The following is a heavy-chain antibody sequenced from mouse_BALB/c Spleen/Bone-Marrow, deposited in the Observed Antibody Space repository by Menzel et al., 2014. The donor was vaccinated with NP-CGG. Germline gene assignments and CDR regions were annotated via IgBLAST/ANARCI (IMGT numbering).Heavy chain of an antibody. V-gene: IGHV1-5*01. J-gene: IGHJ4*01. CDR1: GYSFTSYW. CDR2: IYPGNSDT. Sequence: EVQLQQSGTVLARPGASVKMSCKASGYSFTSYWMHWVKQRPGQGLERIGAIYPGNSDTSYNQKFNDKAKLTAVTSASTAYMELSSLTNEDSAVYYCTTYALDYWGQGTSVTVSS. CDR3: TTYALDY.